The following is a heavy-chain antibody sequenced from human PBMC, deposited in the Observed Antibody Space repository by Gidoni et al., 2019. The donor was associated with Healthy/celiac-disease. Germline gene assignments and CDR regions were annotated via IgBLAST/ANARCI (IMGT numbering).Heavy chain of an antibody. J-gene: IGHJ6*02. CDR2: ILPIFGTA. V-gene: IGHV1-69*01. CDR3: AGDLEPAAPHYYYDGMDV. D-gene: IGHD2-2*01. Sequence: QVQLVQSGAEVKKPGSSVKVSCKASGGTFSSYAISWVRQAPGQGLEWMGGILPIFGTANDAQKFQGRVTITADESTSTAYMELSSLRSEDTAVYYCAGDLEPAAPHYYYDGMDVWGQGTTVTVSS. CDR1: GGTFSSYA.